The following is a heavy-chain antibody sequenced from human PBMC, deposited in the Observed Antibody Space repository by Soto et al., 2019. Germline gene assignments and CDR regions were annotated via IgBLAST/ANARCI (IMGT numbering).Heavy chain of an antibody. V-gene: IGHV1-3*01. D-gene: IGHD7-27*01. CDR3: ARDTGDGTFDF. CDR2: INAGYGNT. J-gene: IGHJ4*02. Sequence: ASVKVSCKASGYTFSSYAMHWVRQAPGQRLEWMGWINAGYGNTKSSQKFQDRVTIFRDTSASTAYMELTSLRSEDTAVCYCARDTGDGTFDFWGQGTLVTVSS. CDR1: GYTFSSYA.